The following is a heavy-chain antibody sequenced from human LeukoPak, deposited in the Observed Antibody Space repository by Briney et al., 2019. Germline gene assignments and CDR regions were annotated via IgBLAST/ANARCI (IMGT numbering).Heavy chain of an antibody. V-gene: IGHV3-30*18. CDR2: ISYDGSNK. CDR3: AKDFHGSGSPILDH. CDR1: GFTFSSYG. Sequence: GGSLRLSCAASGFTFSSYGMHWVRQAPGKGLEWVAVISYDGSNKYYADSVKGRFTISRDNSKNTLYLQMNSLRAEDTAVYYCAKDFHGSGSPILDHWGQGTLVTVSS. J-gene: IGHJ4*02. D-gene: IGHD3-10*01.